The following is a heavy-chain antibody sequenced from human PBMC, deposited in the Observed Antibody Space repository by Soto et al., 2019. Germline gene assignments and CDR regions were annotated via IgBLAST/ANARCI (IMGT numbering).Heavy chain of an antibody. J-gene: IGHJ6*02. CDR3: TQRLPPNHSYYSGMDV. D-gene: IGHD1-1*01. CDR2: INHSGST. Sequence: SETLSLTCAVYGGSFSGYYWRWIRQPPGKGLEWIGEINHSGSTNYNPSLKSRVTISVDTSKNQFSLKLSSVTAADTAVYYCTQRLPPNHSYYSGMDVRGQGTTVTVSS. V-gene: IGHV4-34*01. CDR1: GGSFSGYY.